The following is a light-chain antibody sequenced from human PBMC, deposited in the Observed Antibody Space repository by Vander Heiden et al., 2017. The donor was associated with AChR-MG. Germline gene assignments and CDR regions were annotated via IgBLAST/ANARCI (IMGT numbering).Light chain of an antibody. J-gene: IGKJ1*01. V-gene: IGKV1-39*01. CDR1: LNIGSY. CDR3: QQSFSIRA. CDR2: AAS. Sequence: DIQMTQSPSSVSASVGDRVTITCRASLNIGSYLNWYQQKPGKAPNLLIYAASSLQSGVPSRFSGSGSGTEFTLTISSLQPEDFATYYCQQSFSIRAFGQGTKVEVK.